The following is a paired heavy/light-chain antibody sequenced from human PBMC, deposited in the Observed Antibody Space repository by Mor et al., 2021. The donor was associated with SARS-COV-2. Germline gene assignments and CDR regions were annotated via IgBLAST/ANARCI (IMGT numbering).Light chain of an antibody. CDR2: AAS. CDR3: QQSHITPYT. V-gene: IGKV1-39*01. J-gene: IGKJ2*01. CDR1: QSISSY. Sequence: DIQMTQSPSSLSASVGDRVTITCRASQSISSYLNWYQQKPGKAPNLLIYAASSLQSGVPSRFSGSGSGTDFTLTISNLQPEDFATYYCQQSHITPYTFGRGTKLEI.
Heavy chain of an antibody. D-gene: IGHD3-10*01. CDR3: VRARVTMIREINHDAFDV. J-gene: IGHJ3*01. CDR2: ISSSHSTI. CDR1: GFTFTNYY. V-gene: IGHV3-48*01. Sequence: EVQLVESGGGLVQPGGSLRLSCAASGFTFTNYYMNWVRQAPGKGLEWLAYISSSHSTIHYADSVKGRFTISRDNAWNSVFLQMNSLRAEDTAVYYCVRARVTMIREINHDAFDVWGQGTMVTVSS.